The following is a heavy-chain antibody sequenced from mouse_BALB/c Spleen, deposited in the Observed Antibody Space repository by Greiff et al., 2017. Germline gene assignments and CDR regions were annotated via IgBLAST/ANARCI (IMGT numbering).Heavy chain of an antibody. Sequence: VKLQESGAELVRPGSSVKISCKASGYAFSSYWMNWVKQRPGQGLEWIGQIYPGDGDTNYNGKFKGKATLTADKSSSTAYMQLSSLTSEDSAVYFCARWLLPYAMDYWGQGTSVTVSS. CDR1: GYAFSSYW. V-gene: IGHV1-80*01. D-gene: IGHD2-3*01. J-gene: IGHJ4*01. CDR2: IYPGDGDT. CDR3: ARWLLPYAMDY.